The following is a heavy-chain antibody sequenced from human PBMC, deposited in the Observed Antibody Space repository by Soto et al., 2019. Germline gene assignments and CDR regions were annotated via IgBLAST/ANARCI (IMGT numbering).Heavy chain of an antibody. J-gene: IGHJ4*02. Sequence: QLLESGGGFVQPGASLRLSCVASGLIFRNFAMAWVRQAPGEGLEWVSAISGSGDDTFYADSMKGRFTISRDNSKVTLYLQINSLRAEDTAVYYCANPIPKTGTTFGFWGQGTLVTVSS. D-gene: IGHD1-1*01. CDR2: ISGSGDDT. V-gene: IGHV3-23*01. CDR1: GLIFRNFA. CDR3: ANPIPKTGTTFGF.